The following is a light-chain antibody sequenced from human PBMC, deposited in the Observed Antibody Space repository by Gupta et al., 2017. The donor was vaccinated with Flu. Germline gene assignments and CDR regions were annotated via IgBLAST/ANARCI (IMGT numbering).Light chain of an antibody. CDR1: QRVSSSY. J-gene: IGKJ4*01. Sequence: EIVMTQSPATLSLSPGERATLSCRASQRVSSSYLSWYQQNPGQPPRLLIYGASTRATGIPARFSGSGSGTDFTLTISSLQTEDFAVYYCQQEYNFATFGGGTKVEVK. CDR2: GAS. V-gene: IGKV3/OR2-268*02. CDR3: QQEYNFAT.